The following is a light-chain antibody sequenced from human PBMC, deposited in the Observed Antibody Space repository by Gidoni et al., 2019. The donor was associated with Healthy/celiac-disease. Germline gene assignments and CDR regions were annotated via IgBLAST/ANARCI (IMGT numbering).Light chain of an antibody. J-gene: IGLJ2*01. CDR1: SSDVGGYNY. CDR2: EVS. V-gene: IGLV2-14*01. Sequence: QSALTQPASVSGSPGPSITISCTGTSSDVGGYNYVSWYQQHPGKAPKLMLYEVSNRPSGVSNRFSGSKSGNTASLTISGLQAEDEADYYCSSYTSSSTGVVFGGGTKLTVL. CDR3: SSYTSSSTGVV.